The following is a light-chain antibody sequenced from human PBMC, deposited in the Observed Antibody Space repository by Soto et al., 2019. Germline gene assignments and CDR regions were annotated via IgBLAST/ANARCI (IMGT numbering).Light chain of an antibody. V-gene: IGKV1-12*01. CDR1: QSINKW. CDR3: QQSNSFPYP. Sequence: DTEMTQSPSSVSASVGDRITITYRASQSINKWLAWYQQKPGKAPKLLIHSASTLHDGVPSRFSGSGSGTDFTLTINGLQPEDFATYYCQQSNSFPYPFGPGTKVDIK. J-gene: IGKJ3*01. CDR2: SAS.